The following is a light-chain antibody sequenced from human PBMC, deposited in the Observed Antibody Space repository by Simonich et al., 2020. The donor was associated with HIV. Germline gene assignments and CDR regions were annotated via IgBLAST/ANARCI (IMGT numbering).Light chain of an antibody. J-gene: IGKJ1*01. CDR2: KAS. Sequence: DIQMTQSPSTLSASLGDRVTITCRASQSISSWLAWYQQKPGKAPKLLIFKASSLESGVPSRFSGSGFGTEFTLTISSLQPDDFATYYCQQYNSYSWTFGQGTKVEIK. V-gene: IGKV1-5*03. CDR1: QSISSW. CDR3: QQYNSYSWT.